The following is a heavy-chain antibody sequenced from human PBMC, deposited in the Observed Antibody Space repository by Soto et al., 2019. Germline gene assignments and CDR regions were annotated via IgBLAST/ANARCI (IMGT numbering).Heavy chain of an antibody. CDR3: ARVGGVAARTFEY. J-gene: IGHJ4*02. CDR1: GGSISPFY. CDR2: LYYSGNT. D-gene: IGHD2-15*01. Sequence: PSDTLSLTCTVSGGSISPFYWSWVRQPPGKGLEWIGYLYYSGNTNYNPSLKSRVTISVDASKNQVSLRLTSVTAADTAVYYCARVGGVAARTFEYWGQGTVATVSS. V-gene: IGHV4-59*07.